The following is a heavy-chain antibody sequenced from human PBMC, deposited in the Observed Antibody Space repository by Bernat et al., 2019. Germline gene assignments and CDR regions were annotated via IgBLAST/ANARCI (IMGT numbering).Heavy chain of an antibody. J-gene: IGHJ3*02. Sequence: QVQLVESGGGVVQPGRSLRLSCAASGVTFSSYGMHWVRQAPGKGLEWVAVISDDGSIQSYADPVKGEFTISRDKSKNTLYMKMTSLKAEETAVNYGARDDGVEMATITQRRAYAFDIWGQGTMVTVSS. CDR1: GVTFSSYG. CDR3: ARDDGVEMATITQRRAYAFDI. D-gene: IGHD5-24*01. CDR2: ISDDGSIQ. V-gene: IGHV3-30*03.